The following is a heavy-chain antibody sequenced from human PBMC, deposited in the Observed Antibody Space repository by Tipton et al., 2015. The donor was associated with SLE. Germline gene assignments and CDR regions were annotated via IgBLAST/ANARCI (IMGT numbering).Heavy chain of an antibody. CDR2: ISGSGGST. CDR3: SPSRDGYNS. Sequence: SGFTFSSYAMSWVRQAPGKGLEWVSAISGSGGSTYYADSVKCRFTISRDNSKNTLYLPRTSLRAEDTAVYYFSPSRDGYNSWGQGTLVTVSS. V-gene: IGHV3-23*01. D-gene: IGHD5-24*01. J-gene: IGHJ4*02. CDR1: GFTFSSYA.